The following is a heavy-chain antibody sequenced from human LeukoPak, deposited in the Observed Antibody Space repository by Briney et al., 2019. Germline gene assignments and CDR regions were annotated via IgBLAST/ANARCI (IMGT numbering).Heavy chain of an antibody. D-gene: IGHD4-17*01. J-gene: IGHJ6*03. V-gene: IGHV4-34*01. CDR3: ARRGRMTTVTKAYYYMDV. CDR2: INHSGST. Sequence: PSETLSLTCAVYGGSFSGYYWNWIRQPPGKGLEWIGEINHSGSTNYDPSLKSRVTISVDTSKNQFSLKLSSVTAADTAVYYCARRGRMTTVTKAYYYMDVWGKGTTVTVSS. CDR1: GGSFSGYY.